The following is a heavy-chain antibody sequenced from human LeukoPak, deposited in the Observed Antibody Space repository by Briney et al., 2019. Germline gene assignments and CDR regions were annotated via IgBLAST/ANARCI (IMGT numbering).Heavy chain of an antibody. CDR2: IYSSGDT. Sequence: GGSLRLSCAASAFTFSNNYMTWLRQAPGKGLEWVSTIYSSGDTYSADSVKGRFSVSRDNFNNMLFLQMNNLTVEDTAVYYCARGSGGNYFDYWGQGTLVTVSS. D-gene: IGHD1-26*01. CDR1: AFTFSNNY. V-gene: IGHV3-53*01. J-gene: IGHJ4*02. CDR3: ARGSGGNYFDY.